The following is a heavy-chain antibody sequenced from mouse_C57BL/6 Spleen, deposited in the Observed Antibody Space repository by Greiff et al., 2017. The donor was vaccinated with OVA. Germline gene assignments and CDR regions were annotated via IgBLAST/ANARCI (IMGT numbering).Heavy chain of an antibody. V-gene: IGHV1-77*01. J-gene: IGHJ1*03. D-gene: IGHD1-1*01. CDR3: ARGGLYYGSSYGYFDV. CDR2: IGPGSGST. CDR1: GYTFTDYY. Sequence: QVQLQQSGAELVKPGASVKISCKASGYTFTDYYINWVKQRPGQGLEWIGKIGPGSGSTYYNEKFKGRATLTADKSSSTAYMQLSSLTSEDSAVYFCARGGLYYGSSYGYFDVWGTGTTVTVSS.